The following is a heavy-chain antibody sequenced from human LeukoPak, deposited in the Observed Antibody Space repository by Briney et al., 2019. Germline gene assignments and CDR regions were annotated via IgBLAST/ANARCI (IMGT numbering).Heavy chain of an antibody. CDR3: AKDLSHGDYGGDY. D-gene: IGHD4-17*01. CDR2: IRYDGSNK. Sequence: GGSLRLSCAASAFTFSSYGMHWVRQAPGKGLEWVAFIRYDGSNKYYADSVKGRFTISRDNSKNTLYLQMNSLRAEDTAVYYCAKDLSHGDYGGDYWGQGTLVTVSS. V-gene: IGHV3-30*02. J-gene: IGHJ4*02. CDR1: AFTFSSYG.